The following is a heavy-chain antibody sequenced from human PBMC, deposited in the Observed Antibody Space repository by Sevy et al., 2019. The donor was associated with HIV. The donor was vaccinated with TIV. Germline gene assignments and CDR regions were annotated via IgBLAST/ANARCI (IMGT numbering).Heavy chain of an antibody. CDR2: ISYDGSNK. Sequence: GGSLRLSCAASGFTFSSYGMHWVRQAPGKGLEWVAVISYDGSNKYYADSVKGRFTISRDNSKNTLYLQMNSLRAEDTAVYYCAKERAVLRLLDPFYYYGMDVWGQGTTVTVSS. CDR3: AKERAVLRLLDPFYYYGMDV. J-gene: IGHJ6*02. CDR1: GFTFSSYG. D-gene: IGHD3-3*01. V-gene: IGHV3-30*18.